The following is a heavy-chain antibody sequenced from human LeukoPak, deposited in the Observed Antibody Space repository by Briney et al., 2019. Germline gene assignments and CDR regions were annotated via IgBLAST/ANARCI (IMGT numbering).Heavy chain of an antibody. V-gene: IGHV1-2*02. Sequence: ASVKVSCKASGYTFIDDYIHWLRQAHGQGLEWMAWINPNTGGSKFAQKFQGRLSVTRDTSISTACMELSRLRSDDTAVYYCARDGLGSLIAAALDYYMDVWGKGTTVTVSS. J-gene: IGHJ6*03. CDR1: GYTFIDDY. D-gene: IGHD6-13*01. CDR2: INPNTGGS. CDR3: ARDGLGSLIAAALDYYMDV.